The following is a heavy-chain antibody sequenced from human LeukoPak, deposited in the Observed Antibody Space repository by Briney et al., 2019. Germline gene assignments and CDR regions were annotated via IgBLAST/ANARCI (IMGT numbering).Heavy chain of an antibody. J-gene: IGHJ4*02. D-gene: IGHD6-6*01. V-gene: IGHV3-21*01. CDR2: ISSSSSYI. Sequence: GGSLRLSCAASGFTFSSYSMNWVRQAPGKGLEWVSSISSSSSYIYYADSVKGRFTISRDNAKNSLYLQMNSLRAEDTAVYYCARDAVAPQAYDYWGQGTLVTVSS. CDR1: GFTFSSYS. CDR3: ARDAVAPQAYDY.